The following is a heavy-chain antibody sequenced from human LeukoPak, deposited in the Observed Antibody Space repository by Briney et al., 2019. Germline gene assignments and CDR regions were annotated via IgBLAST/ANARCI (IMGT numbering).Heavy chain of an antibody. Sequence: ASVKVSCKASGYTFTGYYMHWVRQAPGQGLEWMGWINPNSGGTNYAQKFQGRVTMTRDTSISTAYMELSRLRSDDTAVYYCARDLGPQNAVDHTWGQGTLVTVSS. J-gene: IGHJ4*02. CDR3: ARDLGPQNAVDHT. CDR1: GYTFTGYY. D-gene: IGHD7-27*01. V-gene: IGHV1-2*02. CDR2: INPNSGGT.